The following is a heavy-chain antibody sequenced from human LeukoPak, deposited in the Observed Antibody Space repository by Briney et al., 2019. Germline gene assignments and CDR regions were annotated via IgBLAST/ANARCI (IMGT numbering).Heavy chain of an antibody. V-gene: IGHV3-30-3*01. D-gene: IGHD3-9*01. CDR3: ARDRLGYDILTGSPYRMDV. Sequence: GGSLRLSCAASGFTFSSYAMLWVRQAPGKGLEWVAVISYDGSNKYYADSVKGRFTISRDNSKNTLYLQMNSLRAEDTAVYYCARDRLGYDILTGSPYRMDVWGQGTTVTVSS. CDR2: ISYDGSNK. J-gene: IGHJ6*02. CDR1: GFTFSSYA.